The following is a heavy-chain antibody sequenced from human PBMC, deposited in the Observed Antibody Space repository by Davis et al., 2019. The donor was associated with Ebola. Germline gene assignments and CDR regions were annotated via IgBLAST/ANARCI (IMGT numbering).Heavy chain of an antibody. Sequence: MPGGSLRLSCAVYGGSFSGYYWSWIRQPPGKGLEWIGEINHSGSTNYNPSLKSRVTISVDTSKNQFSLKLSSVTAADTAVYYCARGPSILGFDYWGQGTLVTVSS. CDR3: ARGPSILGFDY. D-gene: IGHD2/OR15-2a*01. CDR1: GGSFSGYY. J-gene: IGHJ4*02. V-gene: IGHV4-34*01. CDR2: INHSGST.